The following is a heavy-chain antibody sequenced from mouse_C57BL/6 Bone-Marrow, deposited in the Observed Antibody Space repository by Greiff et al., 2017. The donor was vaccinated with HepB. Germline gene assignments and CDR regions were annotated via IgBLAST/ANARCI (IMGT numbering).Heavy chain of an antibody. CDR3: ARAEYYGRFAY. V-gene: IGHV1-52*01. CDR1: GYTFTSYW. D-gene: IGHD2-1*01. Sequence: QVQLQQPGAELVRPGSSVKLSCKASGYTFTSYWMHWVKQRPIQGLEWIGNIDPSDSETHYNQKFKDKATLTVDKSSSTAYMQLSCLTSEDSAVYYCARAEYYGRFAYWGQGTLVTVSA. J-gene: IGHJ3*01. CDR2: IDPSDSET.